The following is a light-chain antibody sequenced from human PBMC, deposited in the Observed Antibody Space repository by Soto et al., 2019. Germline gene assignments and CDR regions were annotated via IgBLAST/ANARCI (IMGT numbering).Light chain of an antibody. CDR3: SSYTTSSTLG. CDR1: SSDIGAYNY. Sequence: QPASVSGSPGQSITISCTGTSSDIGAYNYVSWYQQHPGKAPKLMIYGVTNRPSGVSNRFSGSKSGNTASLTISGLQAEDEADYYCSSYTTSSTLGFGGGTKLTVL. J-gene: IGLJ2*01. V-gene: IGLV2-14*01. CDR2: GVT.